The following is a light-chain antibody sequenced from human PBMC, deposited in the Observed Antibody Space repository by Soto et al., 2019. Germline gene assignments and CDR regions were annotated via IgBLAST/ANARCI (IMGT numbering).Light chain of an antibody. Sequence: EIVLTQSPGTLSLSPGERATLSCRASQSVSTSYLAWYQQKPGQAPRLLIYGASSRASGIPGRFSGSGSGTDFTLTISRLEPEDFAVYYCQQYGSLSWTFGQGTKVDIK. CDR2: GAS. CDR3: QQYGSLSWT. J-gene: IGKJ1*01. CDR1: QSVSTSY. V-gene: IGKV3-20*01.